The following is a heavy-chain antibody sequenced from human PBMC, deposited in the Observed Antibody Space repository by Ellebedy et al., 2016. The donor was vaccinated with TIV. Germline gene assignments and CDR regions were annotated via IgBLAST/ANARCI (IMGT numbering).Heavy chain of an antibody. CDR2: IIPIFGTA. Sequence: SVKVSXXASGGTFSSYAISWVRQAPGQGLEWMGGIIPIFGTANYAQKFQGRVTITADESTSTAYMELSSLRSEDTAVYYCARKMREMVYDQNSVYWYFDLWGRGTLVTVSP. CDR3: ARKMREMVYDQNSVYWYFDL. D-gene: IGHD2-8*01. J-gene: IGHJ2*01. V-gene: IGHV1-69*13. CDR1: GGTFSSYA.